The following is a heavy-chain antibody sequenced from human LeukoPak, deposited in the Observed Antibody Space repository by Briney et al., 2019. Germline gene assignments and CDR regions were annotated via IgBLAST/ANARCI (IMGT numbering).Heavy chain of an antibody. CDR3: AKMDGSGSYYTPYYYYYGMAV. CDR1: GFTFSSYA. V-gene: IGHV3-23*01. D-gene: IGHD3-10*01. Sequence: GGSLRLSCAASGFTFSSYAMSWVRQAPGKGLEWVSAISGSGGSTYYADSVKGRFTISRDNSKNTLYLQMNSLRAEDTAVYYCAKMDGSGSYYTPYYYYYGMAVWGQGTTVTVSS. CDR2: ISGSGGST. J-gene: IGHJ6*02.